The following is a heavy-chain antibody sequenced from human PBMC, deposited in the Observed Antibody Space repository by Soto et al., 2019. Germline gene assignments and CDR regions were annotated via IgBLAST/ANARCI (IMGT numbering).Heavy chain of an antibody. J-gene: IGHJ4*02. V-gene: IGHV3-23*01. CDR1: EFTFTSYA. CDR3: AKNFRGARSPFAIVEAFTKNPFDY. CDR2: ISDSGGST. D-gene: IGHD3-22*01. Sequence: EVQLLESGGGLVQPGGSLRLSCAASEFTFTSYAMNWVRQAPGKGLEWVSGISDSGGSTYYADSVKGRFTISRDNSKSTLYLQMNSLRAEDTAVYYCAKNFRGARSPFAIVEAFTKNPFDYWGQGTLVTVSS.